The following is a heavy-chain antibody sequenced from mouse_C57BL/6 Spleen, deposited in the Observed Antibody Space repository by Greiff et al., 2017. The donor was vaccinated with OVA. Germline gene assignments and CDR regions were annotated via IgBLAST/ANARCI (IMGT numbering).Heavy chain of an antibody. CDR3: ARCFYYDYDRDAMDD. CDR1: GYTFTSYW. CDR2: INPSNGGT. D-gene: IGHD2-4*01. Sequence: QVQLQQPGTELVKPGASVKLSCKASGYTFTSYWMHWVKQRPGQGLEWIGNINPSNGGTNYNEKFKSKATLTVDKSSSTAYMQLSSLTSEDSAVYYCARCFYYDYDRDAMDDWGQGTSVTVSS. V-gene: IGHV1-53*01. J-gene: IGHJ4*01.